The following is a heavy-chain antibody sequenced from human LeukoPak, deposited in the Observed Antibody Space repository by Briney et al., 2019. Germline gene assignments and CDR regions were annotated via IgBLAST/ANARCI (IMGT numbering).Heavy chain of an antibody. Sequence: ASVKVSCKASGYTFTSYGISWVRQAPGQGLEWMGWISAYNGTTNYAQKLQGRVTMTTDTSTSTAYMELRSLRSDDTAVYYCARDIVVVPAAQYDYWGQGTLVTVSS. CDR1: GYTFTSYG. CDR3: ARDIVVVPAAQYDY. CDR2: ISAYNGTT. D-gene: IGHD2-2*01. J-gene: IGHJ4*02. V-gene: IGHV1-18*01.